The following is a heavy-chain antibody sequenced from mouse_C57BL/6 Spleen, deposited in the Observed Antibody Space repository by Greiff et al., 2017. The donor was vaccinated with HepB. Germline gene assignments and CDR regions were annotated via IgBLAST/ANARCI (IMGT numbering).Heavy chain of an antibody. J-gene: IGHJ2*01. D-gene: IGHD1-1*01. Sequence: EVMLVESGGGLVKPGGSLKLSCAASGFTFSSYTMSWVRQTPEKRLEWVATISGGGGNTYYPDSVKGRFTISRDNAKNTLYLQMSSLRSEDTALYYCARHITTVGYYFDYWGQGTTLTVSS. CDR3: ARHITTVGYYFDY. V-gene: IGHV5-9*01. CDR1: GFTFSSYT. CDR2: ISGGGGNT.